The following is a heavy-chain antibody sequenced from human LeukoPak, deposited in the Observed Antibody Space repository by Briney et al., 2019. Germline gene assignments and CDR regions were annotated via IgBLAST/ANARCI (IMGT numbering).Heavy chain of an antibody. J-gene: IGHJ4*02. Sequence: GESLKISCKGSGYTFTSDWIGWVRQMPGKGLEWMGTIYPGDSDTRISPSFQGHVTISADKSISTAYLRWSSLKASDTAMYYCARPSGSGYFFDYWGQGTLVTVSS. D-gene: IGHD3-10*01. CDR1: GYTFTSDW. V-gene: IGHV5-51*01. CDR2: IYPGDSDT. CDR3: ARPSGSGYFFDY.